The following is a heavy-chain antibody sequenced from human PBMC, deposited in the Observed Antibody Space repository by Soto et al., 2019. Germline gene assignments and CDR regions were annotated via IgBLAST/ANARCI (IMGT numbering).Heavy chain of an antibody. J-gene: IGHJ3*02. CDR2: ISSSSSTI. D-gene: IGHD3-16*02. CDR3: AKITFGGVIVIRPDAFDI. Sequence: GGSLRLSCAASGFTFSSYSMNWVRQAPGKGLEWVSYISSSSSTIYYADSVKGRFTISRDNSKNTLYLQMNSLRAEDTAVYYCAKITFGGVIVIRPDAFDIWGQGTMVTVSS. CDR1: GFTFSSYS. V-gene: IGHV3-48*01.